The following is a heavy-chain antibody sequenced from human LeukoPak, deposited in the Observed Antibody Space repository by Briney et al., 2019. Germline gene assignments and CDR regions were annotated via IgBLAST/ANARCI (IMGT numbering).Heavy chain of an antibody. D-gene: IGHD5-18*01. CDR1: GGSISSYY. Sequence: SETLSLTCTVSGGSISSYYWSWIRQPPGKGLEWIGYIYYSGSTNYNPSLKSRVTISVDTSKNQFSLKLSSVTAADTAVYYCARGTAMVYYYYGMDVWGQGTTVTVSS. CDR2: IYYSGST. CDR3: ARGTAMVYYYYGMDV. V-gene: IGHV4-59*01. J-gene: IGHJ6*02.